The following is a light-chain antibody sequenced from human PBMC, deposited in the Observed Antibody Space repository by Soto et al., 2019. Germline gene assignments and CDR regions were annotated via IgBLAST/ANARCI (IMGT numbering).Light chain of an antibody. CDR1: QGSSNY. V-gene: IGKV1-27*01. Sequence: DIHLTQSIYSLCASVGNSVPLTCRASQGSSNYLAWYHQKLGKVLSLLIYGASTLQSGVPSRFSGSGFGTDFTLTISSLQPEDVATYYCQYYNTAPLTFGQGTRLEI. CDR3: QYYNTAPLT. CDR2: GAS. J-gene: IGKJ5*01.